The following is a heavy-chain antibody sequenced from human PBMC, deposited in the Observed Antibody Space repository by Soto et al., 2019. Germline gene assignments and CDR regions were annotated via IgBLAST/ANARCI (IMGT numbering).Heavy chain of an antibody. Sequence: APVEVSCKASCYAITSKGICCVRQAHGKGLEWMGCISAYNGNTNYAQKLQGRVTMTTDTSTSTAYMELRSLRSDDTAVYYCARELHYDSSGYYYVDRAGMDVWVQRTTVPGSS. CDR2: ISAYNGNT. CDR1: CYAITSKG. D-gene: IGHD3-22*01. CDR3: ARELHYDSSGYYYVDRAGMDV. V-gene: IGHV1-18*01. J-gene: IGHJ6*02.